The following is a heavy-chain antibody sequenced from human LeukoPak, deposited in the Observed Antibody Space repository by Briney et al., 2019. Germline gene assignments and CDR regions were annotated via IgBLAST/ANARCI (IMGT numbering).Heavy chain of an antibody. CDR3: AREFGDIVVVPAAPPGWFDT. J-gene: IGHJ5*02. D-gene: IGHD2-2*01. Sequence: SVQVSCKASGGTFSSYTISWVRQAPGQGLEWMGRIIPILGIANYAQKFQGRVTITADKSTSTAYMELSSLRSEDTAVYYCAREFGDIVVVPAAPPGWFDTWGQGALVTVSS. CDR1: GGTFSSYT. CDR2: IIPILGIA. V-gene: IGHV1-69*04.